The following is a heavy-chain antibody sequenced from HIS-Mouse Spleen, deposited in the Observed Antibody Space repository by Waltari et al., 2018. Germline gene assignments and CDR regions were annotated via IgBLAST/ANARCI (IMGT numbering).Heavy chain of an antibody. Sequence: EVQLVESGGGLVQPGGSLRLSCAASGFTFSSYSMNWVRQAPGKGLEWVSYISSSSSPIYYADSVKGRFTISRDNAKNSLYLQMNSLRAEDTAVYYCARDLGNWFDPWGQGTLVTVSS. V-gene: IGHV3-48*01. CDR1: GFTFSSYS. CDR3: ARDLGNWFDP. CDR2: ISSSSSPI. J-gene: IGHJ5*02.